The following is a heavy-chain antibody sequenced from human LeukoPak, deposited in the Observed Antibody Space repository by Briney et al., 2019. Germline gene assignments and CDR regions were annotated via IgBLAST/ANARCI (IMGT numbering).Heavy chain of an antibody. V-gene: IGHV3-23*01. J-gene: IGHJ6*04. CDR1: GFTLSTYA. D-gene: IGHD3-10*02. CDR2: TSSSAAGT. CDR3: AELGITMIGGV. Sequence: PGGSLRLSCAASGFTLSTYAMSWVRQTPGKGLEWVAATSSSAAGTYHADSVRGRFTISRDNSKNTLYLQMNSLRAEDTAVYYCAELGITMIGGVWGKGTTVTISS.